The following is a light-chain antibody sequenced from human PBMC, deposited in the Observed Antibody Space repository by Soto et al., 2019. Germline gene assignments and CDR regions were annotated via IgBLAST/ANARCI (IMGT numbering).Light chain of an antibody. CDR3: QSYDSSLITAV. J-gene: IGLJ2*01. CDR1: SSNIGAGYD. CDR2: GNT. Sequence: QSVLTQPPSVSGAPGQSFTISCTGSSSNIGAGYDVHWYQQLPGTAPKLLIYGNTNRPSGVPDRFSGSKSGTSASLAVTGLQAEDEADYYCQSYDSSLITAVFGGGTKLTVL. V-gene: IGLV1-40*01.